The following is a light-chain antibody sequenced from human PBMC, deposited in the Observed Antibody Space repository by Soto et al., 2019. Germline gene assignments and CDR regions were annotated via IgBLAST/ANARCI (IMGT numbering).Light chain of an antibody. Sequence: EIVLTQSPGTLSLSPGQRATLSCRASQSIRSNSLAWYQQRPGQAPRLLIYGASSRATGIPDRFSGGGSGTDFSLTISRLETEDFAVYYCQQYNNWPQTFGQGTKVDIK. J-gene: IGKJ1*01. V-gene: IGKV3-20*01. CDR1: QSIRSNS. CDR2: GAS. CDR3: QQYNNWPQT.